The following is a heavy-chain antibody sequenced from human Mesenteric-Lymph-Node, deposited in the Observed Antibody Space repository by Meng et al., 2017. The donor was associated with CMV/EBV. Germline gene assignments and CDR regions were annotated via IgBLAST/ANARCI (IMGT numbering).Heavy chain of an antibody. CDR1: GGSFSGYY. Sequence: HQWGEGLLKPSETLSVTCAVYGGSFSGYYWNWTRQSPEKGLEWIGEINHSGSTTYNPSFTSRIIISVDTSTNQISLNMSSVTAANTAVYYCARGSSYDILTGYFDYWGQGALVTVSS. CDR2: INHSGST. CDR3: ARGSSYDILTGYFDY. J-gene: IGHJ4*02. V-gene: IGHV4-34*01. D-gene: IGHD3-9*01.